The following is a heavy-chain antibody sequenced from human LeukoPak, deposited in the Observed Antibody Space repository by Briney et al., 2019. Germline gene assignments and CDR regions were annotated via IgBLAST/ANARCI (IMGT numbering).Heavy chain of an antibody. CDR2: INHSGST. CDR1: GGSISSYY. D-gene: IGHD2-2*01. J-gene: IGHJ4*02. CDR3: ARGPAKYCSSTSCEWGHFDY. V-gene: IGHV4-34*01. Sequence: SETLSLTCTVSGGSISSYYWSWIRQPPGKGLEWIGEINHSGSTNYNPSLKSRVTISVDTSKNQFSLKLSSVTAADTAVYYCARGPAKYCSSTSCEWGHFDYLGQGTLVTVSS.